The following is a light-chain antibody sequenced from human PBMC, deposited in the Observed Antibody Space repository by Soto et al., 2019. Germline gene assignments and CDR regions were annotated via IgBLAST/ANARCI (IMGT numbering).Light chain of an antibody. CDR3: ATWNDGVFV. J-gene: IGLJ1*01. CDR2: SNT. Sequence: QSVLTQPPSASRTPGHRVTISCSGSTSNIGGSTVSWYQQVPGAAPKLLIYSNTQRPLGVPVRFSGSKSDTSASLAISGLQSEDEADYYCATWNDGVFVCGIGTKVTVL. V-gene: IGLV1-44*01. CDR1: TSNIGGST.